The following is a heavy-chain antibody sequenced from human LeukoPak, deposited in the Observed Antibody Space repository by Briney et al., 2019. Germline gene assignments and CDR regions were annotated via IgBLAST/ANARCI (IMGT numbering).Heavy chain of an antibody. D-gene: IGHD6-19*01. J-gene: IGHJ4*02. CDR1: GGSISSYY. CDR3: ARPYNSGWRGDFGN. V-gene: IGHV4-4*09. CDR2: IYTSGST. Sequence: SETLSLTCTVSGGSISSYYWSRLRQPPGKGLEWIGNIYTSGSTNYNPSLKSRVTISVDTSKNQFSLKLSSVPAADTAVYYCARPYNSGWRGDFGNWGQGTLVTVSS.